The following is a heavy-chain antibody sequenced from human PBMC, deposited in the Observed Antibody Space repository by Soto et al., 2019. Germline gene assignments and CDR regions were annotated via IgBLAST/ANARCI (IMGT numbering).Heavy chain of an antibody. Sequence: GESLKISCRGSGYTFSNYWIGWVRQMPGKGLEWMGIIYPGDSETRDSPSFQGQVTMSVDKSTSTAFLQWNSLKASDTAMYYCARYKGYDDERATPRGYYYYGMDVWGQGTTVTVSS. D-gene: IGHD2-15*01. V-gene: IGHV5-51*01. J-gene: IGHJ6*02. CDR3: ARYKGYDDERATPRGYYYYGMDV. CDR1: GYTFSNYW. CDR2: IYPGDSET.